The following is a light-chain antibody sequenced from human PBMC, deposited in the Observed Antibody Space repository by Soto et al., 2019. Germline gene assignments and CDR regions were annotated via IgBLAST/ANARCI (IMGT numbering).Light chain of an antibody. V-gene: IGKV3-20*01. CDR2: HAS. J-gene: IGKJ4*01. CDR1: QSVGRDF. CDR3: QQYASSPLT. Sequence: EIVLTQSPGTLSLSPGERATLSCRASQSVGRDFLAWYQQKPGQAPRLLIYHASNMATGIPDRFSGSGSGTDFTLTISRLEPEDFANFYCQQYASSPLTFGGGTKVEIK.